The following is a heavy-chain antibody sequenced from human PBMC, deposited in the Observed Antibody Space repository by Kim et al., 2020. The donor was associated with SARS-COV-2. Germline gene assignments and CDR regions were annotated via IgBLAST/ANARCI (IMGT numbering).Heavy chain of an antibody. J-gene: IGHJ4*02. CDR1: GFTFSSYG. CDR2: IWYDGSNK. CDR3: ARDFYGVVVAGSLDY. Sequence: GGSLRLSCAASGFTFSSYGMHWVRQAPGKGLEWVAVIWYDGSNKYYADSVKGRFTISRDNSKNTLYLQMNSLRAEDTAVYYCARDFYGVVVAGSLDYWGQGTLVTVSS. V-gene: IGHV3-33*01. D-gene: IGHD3-22*01.